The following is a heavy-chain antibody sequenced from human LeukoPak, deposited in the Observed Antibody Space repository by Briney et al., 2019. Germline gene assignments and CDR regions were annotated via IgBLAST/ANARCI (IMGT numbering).Heavy chain of an antibody. V-gene: IGHV1-69*02. CDR2: IIPILGIA. Sequence: PEASVKVSCKVSGYTLTELSMHWVRQAPGQGLEWMGRIIPILGIANYAQKFQGRVTITADKSTSTAYMELSSLRSEDTAVYYCASLYCSSTSCYLLDPWGQGTLVTVSS. D-gene: IGHD2-2*01. CDR3: ASLYCSSTSCYLLDP. J-gene: IGHJ5*02. CDR1: GYTLTELS.